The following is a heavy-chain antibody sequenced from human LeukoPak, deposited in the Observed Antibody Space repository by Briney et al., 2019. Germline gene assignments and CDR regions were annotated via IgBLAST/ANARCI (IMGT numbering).Heavy chain of an antibody. CDR2: IYYSGST. CDR1: GGSISSSSYY. CDR3: ARNGQQLAQAFDY. D-gene: IGHD6-6*01. Sequence: SETLSLTCTVSGGSISSSSYYWGWIRQPPGKGLEWIGSIYYSGSTYYNPSLKSRVTISVDTSKNQFSLKLSSVTAADTAVYYCARNGQQLAQAFDYWGQRTPVTLSS. V-gene: IGHV4-39*07. J-gene: IGHJ4*02.